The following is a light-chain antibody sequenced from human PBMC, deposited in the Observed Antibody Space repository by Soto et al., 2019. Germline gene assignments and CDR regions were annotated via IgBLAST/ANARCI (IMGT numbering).Light chain of an antibody. J-gene: IGKJ2*01. V-gene: IGKV3-20*01. CDR2: GAS. CDR3: QQFGSSPPHT. CDR1: QNINSNS. Sequence: EIVLTQSPGTLSLSPGERATLSCRASQNINSNSLSWYQQKPGQAPRLLIYGASSRATGIPDRFSGSGSGTDFTLTIIRLEPEDFAVYFCQQFGSSPPHTFGQGTKVEIK.